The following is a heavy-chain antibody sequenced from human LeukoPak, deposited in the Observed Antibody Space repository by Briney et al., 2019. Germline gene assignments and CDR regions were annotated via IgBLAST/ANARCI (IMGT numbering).Heavy chain of an antibody. CDR2: INYSGST. V-gene: IGHV4-34*01. Sequence: PSETLSLTCAVYGGSFSGYYWSWIRQPPGKGLEWIGEINYSGSTNYNPSLKSRVTISVDTSKEQFSLKLSSVTAADTAVYYCARAYYDILTGSEGYFQHWGQGTLVTVSS. J-gene: IGHJ1*01. CDR3: ARAYYDILTGSEGYFQH. CDR1: GGSFSGYY. D-gene: IGHD3-9*01.